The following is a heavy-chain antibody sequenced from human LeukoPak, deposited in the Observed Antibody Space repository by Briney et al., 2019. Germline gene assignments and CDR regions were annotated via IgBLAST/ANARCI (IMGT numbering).Heavy chain of an antibody. Sequence: ASVKVSCKASGYTFTSYYMHWVRQAPGQGLEWMGIINPSGGSTSYAQKFQGRVTMTRDMSTSTVYMELSSLRSEDTAVYYCARLEGEEEQYSSSSPDYWGQGTLVTVSS. CDR1: GYTFTSYY. J-gene: IGHJ4*02. D-gene: IGHD6-13*01. CDR2: INPSGGST. V-gene: IGHV1-46*01. CDR3: ARLEGEEEQYSSSSPDY.